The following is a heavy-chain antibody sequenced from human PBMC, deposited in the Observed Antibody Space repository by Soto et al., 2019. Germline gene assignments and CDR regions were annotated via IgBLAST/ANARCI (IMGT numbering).Heavy chain of an antibody. V-gene: IGHV4-34*01. CDR1: GGSFSGYY. Sequence: SETLSLTCAVYGGSFSGYYWSWIRQPPGKGLEWIGEINHSGSTNYNPSLKSRVTISVDTSKNQFSLKLSSVTAADTAVYYCARTVNYYDSSGLWGPFDYWGQGPLVT. D-gene: IGHD3-22*01. CDR2: INHSGST. CDR3: ARTVNYYDSSGLWGPFDY. J-gene: IGHJ4*02.